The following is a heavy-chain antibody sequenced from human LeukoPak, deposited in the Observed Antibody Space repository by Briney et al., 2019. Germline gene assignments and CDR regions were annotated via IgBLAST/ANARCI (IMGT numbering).Heavy chain of an antibody. Sequence: GGSLRLSCVASGLPIGDFAMHWVRQAPGQGLEWVSLISGDGVSTFFTDSVKGRFSISRDNSKNSLFLEMSSLRTEDTAMYYCARESKKFDYWGQGTLVAVSS. V-gene: IGHV3-43*02. CDR3: ARESKKFDY. CDR2: ISGDGVST. J-gene: IGHJ4*02. CDR1: GLPIGDFA.